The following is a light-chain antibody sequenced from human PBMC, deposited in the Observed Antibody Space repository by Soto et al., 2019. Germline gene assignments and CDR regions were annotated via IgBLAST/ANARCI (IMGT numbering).Light chain of an antibody. Sequence: EIVLTQSPRTLSLSPGERATLSCRASQSVSGNQLAWYQQKPGQGPRLLIYAASSRATDIPDRFSGSASGTDFTFIISRLEPEDFGMYYCHQYGSLPHTFGQGTKVESK. J-gene: IGKJ2*01. V-gene: IGKV3-20*01. CDR1: QSVSGNQ. CDR3: HQYGSLPHT. CDR2: AAS.